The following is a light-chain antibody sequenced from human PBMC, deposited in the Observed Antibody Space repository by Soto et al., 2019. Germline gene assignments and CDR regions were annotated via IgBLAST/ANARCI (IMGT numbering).Light chain of an antibody. Sequence: QSVLAQPRSVSGSPGQSVTIPCTGTSSDVGGYNYVSWYQQRPDKAPKLLIYDVTERPSGVPDRFSGSKSGNTASLTIPGLQAEDEADYYCCSYALRYPIYVFGTGTKVTVL. V-gene: IGLV2-11*01. CDR2: DVT. J-gene: IGLJ1*01. CDR1: SSDVGGYNY. CDR3: CSYALRYPIYV.